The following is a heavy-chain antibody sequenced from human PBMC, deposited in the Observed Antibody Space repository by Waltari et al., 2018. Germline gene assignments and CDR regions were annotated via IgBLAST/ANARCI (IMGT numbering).Heavy chain of an antibody. J-gene: IGHJ4*02. CDR1: GYTLTELS. Sequence: GYTLTELSMHWVRQAPGKGLEWMGGFDPEDGETIYAQKFQGRVTMTEDTSTDTAYMELSSLRSEDTAVYYCATLGAGSTSFWGQGTLVTVSS. CDR2: FDPEDGET. CDR3: ATLGAGSTSF. D-gene: IGHD2-2*01. V-gene: IGHV1-24*01.